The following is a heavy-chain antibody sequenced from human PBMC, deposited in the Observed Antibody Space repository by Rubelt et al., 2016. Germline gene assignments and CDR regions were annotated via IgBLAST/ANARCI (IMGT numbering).Heavy chain of an antibody. Sequence: GGSLRLSCAASGFTFSSYWMHWVRQAPGKGLVWVSRINSDGSSTSYADSVKGRFTISRDNAKNTLYLQINSLRAEDTAVYYCARARTSYDDAFDIWGQGTMVTVSS. D-gene: IGHD5-18*01. CDR3: ARARTSYDDAFDI. J-gene: IGHJ3*02. CDR1: GFTFSSYW. CDR2: INSDGSST. V-gene: IGHV3-74*01.